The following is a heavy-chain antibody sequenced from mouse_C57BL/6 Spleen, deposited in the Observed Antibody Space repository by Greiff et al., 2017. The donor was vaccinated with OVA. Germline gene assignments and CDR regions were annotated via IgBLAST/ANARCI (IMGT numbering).Heavy chain of an antibody. CDR1: GFTFSDYY. Sequence: EVKLVESEGGLVQPGSSMKLSCTASGFTFSDYYMAWVRQVPEKGLEWVANINYDGSSTYYLDSLKSRFIISRDNAKNILYLQMSSLKSEDTATYYCARDNELLDYWGQGTTLTVSS. CDR2: INYDGSST. D-gene: IGHD2-1*01. CDR3: ARDNELLDY. J-gene: IGHJ2*01. V-gene: IGHV5-16*01.